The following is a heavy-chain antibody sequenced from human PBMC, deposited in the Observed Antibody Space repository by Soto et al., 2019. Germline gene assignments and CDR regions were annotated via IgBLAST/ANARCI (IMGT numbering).Heavy chain of an antibody. CDR2: ISGSGTII. V-gene: IGHV3-48*03. J-gene: IGHJ4*02. Sequence: GGSLRLSCAASGFTFSSYEMNWVRQAPGKGLEWLSYISGSGTIILYADSVKGRFTISRDNAKNSLYLQMNSLRVEDTAVYYCGREYSSGRRDRIDYWGQGTLVTVSS. CDR1: GFTFSSYE. CDR3: GREYSSGRRDRIDY. D-gene: IGHD6-19*01.